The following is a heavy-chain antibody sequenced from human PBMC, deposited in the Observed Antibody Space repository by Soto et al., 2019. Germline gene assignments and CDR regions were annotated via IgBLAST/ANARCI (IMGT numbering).Heavy chain of an antibody. CDR3: ARVDPGGLRYFDWLLSGLDY. CDR1: GFTFSSYW. V-gene: IGHV3-74*01. Sequence: EVQLVESGGGLVQPGGSLRLSCAASGFTFSSYWMHWVRQAPGKGLVWVSRINSDGSSTSYADSVKGRFTISRDNAKNTLYLQLISLIAEDTAVYYCARVDPGGLRYFDWLLSGLDYWGQGTLVTVSS. J-gene: IGHJ4*02. D-gene: IGHD3-9*01. CDR2: INSDGSST.